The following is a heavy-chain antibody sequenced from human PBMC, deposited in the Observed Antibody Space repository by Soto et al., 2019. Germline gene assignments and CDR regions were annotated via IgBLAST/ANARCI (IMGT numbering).Heavy chain of an antibody. J-gene: IGHJ4*02. Sequence: QVQLVESGGGVVQPGRSLRLSCAASGFSFSNYGMHWVRQAPGKGLEWVALIWFDGSNKYYADSVKGRFTISRDISKNTLDLQMNSLRAEGTAVYYCARDLSGPLDYWGQGTLVTVSS. D-gene: IGHD3-16*02. V-gene: IGHV3-33*01. CDR3: ARDLSGPLDY. CDR2: IWFDGSNK. CDR1: GFSFSNYG.